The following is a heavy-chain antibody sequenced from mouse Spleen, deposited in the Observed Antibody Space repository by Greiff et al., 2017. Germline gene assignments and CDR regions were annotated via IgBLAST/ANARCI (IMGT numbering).Heavy chain of an antibody. V-gene: IGHV5-9*04. CDR1: GFTFSSYA. Sequence: EVKVVESGGGLVKLGGSLKLSCAASGFTFSSYAMSWVRQTPEKRLEWVATISSGGGNTYYPDSVKGRFTISRDNAKNTLYLQMSSLKSEDTAMYYCARHGDGYFDYWGQGTTLTVSS. CDR3: ARHGDGYFDY. J-gene: IGHJ2*01. CDR2: ISSGGGNT.